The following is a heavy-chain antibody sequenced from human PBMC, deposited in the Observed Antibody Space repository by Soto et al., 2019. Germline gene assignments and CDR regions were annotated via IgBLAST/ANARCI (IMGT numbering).Heavy chain of an antibody. CDR3: AKDFKVSGSHYGTLNYYYGMDV. V-gene: IGHV1-3*03. D-gene: IGHD3-10*01. Sequence: GASVKVSCKASGYTFTTYATHWVRQAPGQGLEWMGWINAGNDNTKYYVDAVKGRFTVARDNSKNTLFLEMNSLRVEDTAVYFCAKDFKVSGSHYGTLNYYYGMDVWGQGTTVTVSS. CDR2: INAGNDNT. CDR1: GYTFTTYA. J-gene: IGHJ6*02.